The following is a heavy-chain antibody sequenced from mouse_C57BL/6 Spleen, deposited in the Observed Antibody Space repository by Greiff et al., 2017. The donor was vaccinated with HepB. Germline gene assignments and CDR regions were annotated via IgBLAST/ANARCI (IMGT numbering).Heavy chain of an antibody. J-gene: IGHJ3*01. CDR1: GYTFTSYW. V-gene: IGHV1-69*01. D-gene: IGHD1-1*01. CDR3: ARGISSYAWFAY. CDR2: IDPSDSYT. Sequence: QVQLQQPGAELVMPGASVKLSCKASGYTFTSYWMHWVKQRPGQGLEWIGEIDPSDSYTNYNQKFKGKSTLTVDKSSSTAYMQLSSLTSEDSAVYYCARGISSYAWFAYWGQGTLVTVSA.